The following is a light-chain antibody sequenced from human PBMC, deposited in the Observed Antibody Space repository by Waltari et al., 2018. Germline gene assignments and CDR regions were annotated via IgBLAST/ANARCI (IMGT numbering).Light chain of an antibody. V-gene: IGKV3-11*01. CDR3: QQRSNWPT. Sequence: EIVLTQSPATLSLSPGERATLSCRASQSVSSYLAWYQQKPGQAPRLLISDASNRATGIPARFSGSGSGTDFTRTISSLEPEDFAVYYCQQRSNWPTFGQGTKVEIK. CDR2: DAS. CDR1: QSVSSY. J-gene: IGKJ1*01.